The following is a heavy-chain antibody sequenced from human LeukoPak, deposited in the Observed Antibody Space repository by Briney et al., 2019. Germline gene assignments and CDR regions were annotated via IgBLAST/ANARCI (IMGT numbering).Heavy chain of an antibody. V-gene: IGHV3-48*03. CDR3: ARDGDSGYPAPFDI. CDR2: ISCSGGNI. J-gene: IGHJ3*02. CDR1: GFTFSTYE. D-gene: IGHD5-12*01. Sequence: GGSLRLSCAASGFTFSTYEMAWVRQAPGKGLDRVASISCSGGNIYYAASVKGRFTISRDNAKNSLYLQMNSLRAEDTAVYYCARDGDSGYPAPFDIWGQGTMVTVSS.